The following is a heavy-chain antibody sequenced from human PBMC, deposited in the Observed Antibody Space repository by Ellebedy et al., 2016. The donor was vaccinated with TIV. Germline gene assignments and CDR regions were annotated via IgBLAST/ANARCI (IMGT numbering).Heavy chain of an antibody. CDR1: GYTFTGSY. CDR3: ARDQGDDYVWGSYLDY. V-gene: IGHV1-18*04. D-gene: IGHD3-16*02. CDR2: ISAYNGNT. Sequence: AASVKVSCKASGYTFTGSYMHWVRQAPGQGLEWMGWISAYNGNTNYAQKLQGRVTMTTDTSTSTAYMELRSLRSDDTAVYYCARDQGDDYVWGSYLDYWGQGTLVTVSS. J-gene: IGHJ4*02.